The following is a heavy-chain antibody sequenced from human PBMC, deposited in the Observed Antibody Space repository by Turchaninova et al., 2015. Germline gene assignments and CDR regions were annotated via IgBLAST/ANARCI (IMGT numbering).Heavy chain of an antibody. V-gene: IGHV3-7*01. D-gene: IGHD4-17*01. CDR1: GFTFSSYW. CDR2: IKEDGRWK. CDR3: ARDPDYGDWSDF. J-gene: IGHJ4*02. Sequence: EVQLVESGGGLVQPGESLRLSCAASGFTFSSYWMSWVRQAPGRGLEWVVTIKEDGRWKYCFDLLKGRFSIARDNAKKSRFLQINSLRAEDTAVYYCARDPDYGDWSDFWGQGTLVTVSS.